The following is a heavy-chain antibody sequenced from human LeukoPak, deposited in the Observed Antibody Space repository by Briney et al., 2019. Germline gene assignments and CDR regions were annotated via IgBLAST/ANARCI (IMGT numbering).Heavy chain of an antibody. V-gene: IGHV3-64*01. J-gene: IGHJ1*01. Sequence: GGSLRLSCAASGFTFSSYAMHWVRQAPGKGLEYVSAISSNGGSTYYANSVKGRFTISRDNAKNTLYLQMNSLRAEDTAVYYCATGSYYGEYFQHWGQGTLVTVSS. CDR2: ISSNGGST. CDR1: GFTFSSYA. CDR3: ATGSYYGEYFQH. D-gene: IGHD1-26*01.